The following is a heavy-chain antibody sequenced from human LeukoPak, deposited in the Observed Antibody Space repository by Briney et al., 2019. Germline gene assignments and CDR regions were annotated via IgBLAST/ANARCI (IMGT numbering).Heavy chain of an antibody. V-gene: IGHV1-18*01. CDR3: ARVSDYYDSSGHYQPGY. CDR1: GYTFTSYG. J-gene: IGHJ4*02. Sequence: ASVKVSCKASGYTFTSYGISWVRQAPGQGLEWMGWISAYNGNTNYAQKLQGRVTMTTDTSTSTAYMELRSLRSDDTAVYYCARVSDYYDSSGHYQPGYWGQGTLVTVSS. CDR2: ISAYNGNT. D-gene: IGHD3-22*01.